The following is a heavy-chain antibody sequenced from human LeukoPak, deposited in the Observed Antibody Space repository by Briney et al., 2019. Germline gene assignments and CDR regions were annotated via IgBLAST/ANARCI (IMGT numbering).Heavy chain of an antibody. V-gene: IGHV3-30*04. J-gene: IGHJ4*02. CDR3: ARQDCSPSCYLAY. Sequence: GRSLRLSCAASGFTFSGHAMHWARQTPAKGLEWVAVISYDGRNEYYADSVKGRFTISRDNSKNTLFLQMNSLRAEDTALYYCARQDCSPSCYLAYWGQGTLVTVSS. CDR1: GFTFSGHA. CDR2: ISYDGRNE. D-gene: IGHD2-2*01.